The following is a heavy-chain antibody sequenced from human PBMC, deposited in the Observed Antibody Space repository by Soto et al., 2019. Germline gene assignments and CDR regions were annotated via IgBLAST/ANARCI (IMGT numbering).Heavy chain of an antibody. Sequence: SVKVSCKASGGTFSSYAISWVRQAPGQGLEWMGGIIPIFGTANYAQKFQGRVTITADESTSTAYMELSSLRSEDTAVYYCARGVGLNYYGSGSQAYYYYGMDVWGQGTTVTVS. D-gene: IGHD3-10*01. CDR3: ARGVGLNYYGSGSQAYYYYGMDV. J-gene: IGHJ6*02. V-gene: IGHV1-69*13. CDR1: GGTFSSYA. CDR2: IIPIFGTA.